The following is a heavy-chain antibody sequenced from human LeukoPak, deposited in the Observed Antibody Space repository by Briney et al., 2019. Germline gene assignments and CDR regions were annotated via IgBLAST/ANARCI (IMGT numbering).Heavy chain of an antibody. CDR1: GGSISSGSYY. V-gene: IGHV4-61*02. J-gene: IGHJ4*02. CDR3: ARGTEITIFGVVTNTLLDY. CDR2: IYTSGST. Sequence: ASQTLSLTCTVSGGSISSGSYYWSWIRQPAGKGLEWIGRIYTSGSTNYNPSLKSRITISVDTSKNQFSLKLSSVTAADTAVYYCARGTEITIFGVVTNTLLDYWGQGTLVTVSS. D-gene: IGHD3-3*01.